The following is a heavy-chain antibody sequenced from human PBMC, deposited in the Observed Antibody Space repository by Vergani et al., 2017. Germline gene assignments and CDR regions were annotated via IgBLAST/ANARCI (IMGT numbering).Heavy chain of an antibody. J-gene: IGHJ4*02. CDR3: ASSGWDVDY. V-gene: IGHV4-34*01. Sequence: QVQLQQWGAGLLKPSETLSLTCAVYGGSFSGYYWCWIRQPPGKGLELVGVINHSGSTNYNPSLESRVTISVDTSKTQFSLKLSSVTAADTAVYYCASSGWDVDYWGQGTLVTVSS. CDR1: GGSFSGYY. D-gene: IGHD6-19*01. CDR2: INHSGST.